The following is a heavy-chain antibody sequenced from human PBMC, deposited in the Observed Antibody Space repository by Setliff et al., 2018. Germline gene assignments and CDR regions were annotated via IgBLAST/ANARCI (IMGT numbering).Heavy chain of an antibody. CDR3: ATYSLLWFGELSR. V-gene: IGHV4-30-4*01. CDR2: IYHSGNT. J-gene: IGHJ4*02. D-gene: IGHD3-10*01. Sequence: PSETLSLTCTVSSGSINSGDYYWSWIRQPPGKGLEWIGYIYHSGNTYYNPSLKSRVTISVDTSKNQFSLKLSSVTAADTAVYYCATYSLLWFGELSRWGQGTLVTVSS. CDR1: SGSINSGDYY.